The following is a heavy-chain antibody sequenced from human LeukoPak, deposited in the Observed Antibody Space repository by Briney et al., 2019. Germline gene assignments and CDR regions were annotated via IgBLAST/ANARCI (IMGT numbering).Heavy chain of an antibody. CDR3: ARAVTMVRGVNFGVFDY. CDR2: IYYSGST. J-gene: IGHJ4*02. V-gene: IGHV4-39*07. CDR1: GGSISSSSYY. Sequence: NPSETLSLTCTVSGGSISSSSYYWGWIRQPPGKGLEWIGSIYYSGSTYYNPSLKSRVTISVDTSKNQFSLKLSSVTAADTAVYYCARAVTMVRGVNFGVFDYWGQGTLVTVSS. D-gene: IGHD3-10*01.